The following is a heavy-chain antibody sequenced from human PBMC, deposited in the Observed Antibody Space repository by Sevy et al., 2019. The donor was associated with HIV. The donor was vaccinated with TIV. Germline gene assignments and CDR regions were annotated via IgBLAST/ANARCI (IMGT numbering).Heavy chain of an antibody. J-gene: IGHJ4*02. CDR1: GFTFSSYA. CDR2: ISDDGSNK. D-gene: IGHD6-13*01. V-gene: IGHV3-30-3*01. CDR3: ARANIAGTPFFGS. Sequence: GGSLRLSCAASGFTFSSYAMHWVRQAPGKGLEWVAVISDDGSNKYYGDSVKGRFTLSRDNSKNTLSLQMSSLRVEDTALYYWARANIAGTPFFGSWGQGTLVTVSS.